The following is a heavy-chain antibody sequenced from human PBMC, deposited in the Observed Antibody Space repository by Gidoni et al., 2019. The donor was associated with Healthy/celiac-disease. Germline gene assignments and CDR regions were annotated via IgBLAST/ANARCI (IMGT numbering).Heavy chain of an antibody. CDR3: TRADGRWSDILTGYYTDHYYYYYMDV. Sequence: EVQLVESGGGLVKPGRSLRLSCTDSGLTIGDYAMSGFRQDPGKGLEWVGFIRITAYGGTTEYAASLKGRFTISSDDSKSIAYLQMNSLKTEDTAVYYCTRADGRWSDILTGYYTDHYYYYYMDVWGKRTTVTVSS. V-gene: IGHV3-49*05. CDR2: IRITAYGGTT. D-gene: IGHD3-9*01. J-gene: IGHJ6*03. CDR1: GLTIGDYA.